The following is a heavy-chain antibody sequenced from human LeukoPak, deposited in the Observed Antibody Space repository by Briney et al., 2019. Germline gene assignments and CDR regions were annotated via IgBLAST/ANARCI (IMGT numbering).Heavy chain of an antibody. V-gene: IGHV4-59*12. D-gene: IGHD2-15*01. CDR2: IYYTGST. CDR1: GGVIRTYY. Sequence: SETLSLTCTVSGGVIRTYYWSWIRQPPGKGLEYIGYIYYTGSTTYNPSLEGRVTMSVGTSKNQFSLQLTSVTAADTAVYHCARETYCSGGTCFFGPDYWGQGTLVTVSS. CDR3: ARETYCSGGTCFFGPDY. J-gene: IGHJ4*02.